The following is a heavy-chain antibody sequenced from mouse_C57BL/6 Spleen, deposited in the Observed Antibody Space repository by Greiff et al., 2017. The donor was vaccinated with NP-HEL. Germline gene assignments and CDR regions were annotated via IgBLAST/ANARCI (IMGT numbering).Heavy chain of an antibody. J-gene: IGHJ1*03. Sequence: EVQLQESGPGLVKPSQSLSLTCSVTGYSITSCYYWNWIRQFPGNKLEWMGYISYDGSNNYNPSLKNRISITRDTSKNQFFLKLNSVTTEDTATYYCASYGSRDWYFDVWGTGTTVTVSS. CDR3: ASYGSRDWYFDV. V-gene: IGHV3-6*01. CDR1: GYSITSCYY. CDR2: ISYDGSN. D-gene: IGHD1-1*01.